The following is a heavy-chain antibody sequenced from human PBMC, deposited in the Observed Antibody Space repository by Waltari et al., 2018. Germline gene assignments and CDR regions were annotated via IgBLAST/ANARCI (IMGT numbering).Heavy chain of an antibody. CDR2: IYYSGST. Sequence: QLQLQVSCPGLVEASETLSLTCTVAGGAIPSSPTYWGWLRQPPGKGLAWIGSIYYSGSTYYNPSLKSRVTISVDTSKNQFSLKLSSVTAADTAVYYCARHIAVAPNAFDIWGQGTMVTVSS. CDR3: ARHIAVAPNAFDI. J-gene: IGHJ3*02. D-gene: IGHD6-19*01. V-gene: IGHV4-39*01. CDR1: GGAIPSSPTY.